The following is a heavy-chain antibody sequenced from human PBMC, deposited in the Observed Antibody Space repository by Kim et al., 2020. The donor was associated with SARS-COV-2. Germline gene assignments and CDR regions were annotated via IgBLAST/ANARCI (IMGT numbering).Heavy chain of an antibody. CDR1: GGSISSYY. J-gene: IGHJ6*02. Sequence: SETLSLTCTVSGGSISSYYWSWIRQPAGKGLEWIGRIYTSGSTNYNPSLKSRVTMSVDTSKNQFSLKLSSVTAADTAVYYCAREVEYYYDSSGYYYLHYYYGMDVWGQGTTVTVSS. V-gene: IGHV4-4*07. CDR2: IYTSGST. D-gene: IGHD3-22*01. CDR3: AREVEYYYDSSGYYYLHYYYGMDV.